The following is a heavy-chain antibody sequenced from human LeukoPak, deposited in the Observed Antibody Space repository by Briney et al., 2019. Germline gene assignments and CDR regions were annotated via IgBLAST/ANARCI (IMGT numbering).Heavy chain of an antibody. Sequence: PSETLSLTCTVSGGSISSRSYYWGWIRQPPGKGLEWIGNIYYSGSTYYNPSLKSRVTISVDTSKNQFSLKLSSVTAADTAVYYCARAGSSWSFDYWGQGTLVTVSS. CDR3: ARAGSSWSFDY. D-gene: IGHD6-19*01. V-gene: IGHV4-39*07. J-gene: IGHJ4*02. CDR2: IYYSGST. CDR1: GGSISSRSYY.